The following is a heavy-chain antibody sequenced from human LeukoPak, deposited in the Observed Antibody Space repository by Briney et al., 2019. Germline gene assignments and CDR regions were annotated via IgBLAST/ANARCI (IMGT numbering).Heavy chain of an antibody. CDR3: ARRPYSSSWYYFDY. CDR2: ISSSGSSL. V-gene: IGHV3-11*04. J-gene: IGHJ4*02. Sequence: GGSLRLSCAVSGLTFSDYYMSWIRQAPGKGLEWVSYISSSGSSLFYADSVKGRFTISRDNAKNSLYLQMNSLRAEDTAVYYCARRPYSSSWYYFDYWGQGTLVTVSS. D-gene: IGHD6-13*01. CDR1: GLTFSDYY.